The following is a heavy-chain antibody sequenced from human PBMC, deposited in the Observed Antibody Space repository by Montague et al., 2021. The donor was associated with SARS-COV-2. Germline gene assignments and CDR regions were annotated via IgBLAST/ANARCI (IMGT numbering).Heavy chain of an antibody. CDR1: GGSISSSSYY. CDR2: INHSGTT. J-gene: IGHJ4*02. D-gene: IGHD4-23*01. V-gene: IGHV4-39*01. Sequence: SETLSLTCTVSGGSISSSSYYWTWIRQSPGKGLEWIAEINHSGTTNYNFNPSLRSRVTISVDTSKSQFSLKLSSVTAADTGVYYCARWDPQTLTLIGLRGKSASDYWGQGTLVTVSS. CDR3: ARWDPQTLTLIGLRGKSASDY.